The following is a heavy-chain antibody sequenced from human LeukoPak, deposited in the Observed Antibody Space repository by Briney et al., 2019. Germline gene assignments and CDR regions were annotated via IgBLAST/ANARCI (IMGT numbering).Heavy chain of an antibody. J-gene: IGHJ6*03. Sequence: GGSLRLSCAASGFTFSNYSMNWVRQAPGKGLEWVSSISSSSSYIYYADSVKGRFTISRDNAKNSLYLQMNSLRAEDTAVYYCARLGIYDSSGYHPYYYYYMDVWGKGTTVTISS. CDR3: ARLGIYDSSGYHPYYYYYMDV. D-gene: IGHD3-22*01. CDR2: ISSSSSYI. V-gene: IGHV3-21*01. CDR1: GFTFSNYS.